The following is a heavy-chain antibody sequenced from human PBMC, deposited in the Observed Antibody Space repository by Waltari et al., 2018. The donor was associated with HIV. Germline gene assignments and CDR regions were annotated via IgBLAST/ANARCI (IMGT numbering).Heavy chain of an antibody. D-gene: IGHD3-22*01. J-gene: IGHJ4*02. V-gene: IGHV4-34*02. Sequence: QVQLKQWGAGLLKPSETLSLTCAVYGESFTGNYWTWIRQPPGKGLEWIGEINHSGSTIYSPALKSRVTISLDTSKNQFSLELNSVTAADTAVYDCARGPGNDSSGRYRSAKYFDHWGQGIRVTVSS. CDR3: ARGPGNDSSGRYRSAKYFDH. CDR1: GESFTGNY. CDR2: INHSGST.